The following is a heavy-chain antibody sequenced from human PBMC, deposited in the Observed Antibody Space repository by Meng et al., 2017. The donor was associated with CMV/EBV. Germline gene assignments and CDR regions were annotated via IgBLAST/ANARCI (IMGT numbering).Heavy chain of an antibody. J-gene: IGHJ4*02. Sequence: QGRLQESGPGLVKPSQTLSLTCTVSGGSISSGDYYWSWIRQPPGKGLEWIGYIYYSGSTYYNPSLKSRVTISVDTSKNQFSLKLSSVTAADTAVYYCARVMGPNRTPYYFDYWGQGTLVTVSS. V-gene: IGHV4-30-4*08. CDR3: ARVMGPNRTPYYFDY. CDR2: IYYSGST. CDR1: GGSISSGDYY. D-gene: IGHD1-14*01.